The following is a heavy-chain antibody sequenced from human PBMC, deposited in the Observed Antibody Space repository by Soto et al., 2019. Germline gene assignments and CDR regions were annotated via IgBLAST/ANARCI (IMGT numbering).Heavy chain of an antibody. CDR3: ARRGPGTYFDY. CDR2: ISGSGDST. V-gene: IGHV3-23*01. Sequence: GGSLSLSCAASGFTFSSYAMNWVRQAPGKGLEWVSVISGSGDSTYYADSVKGRFTISRDNSKNTLYLQMNSLRTEGTAVYYCARRGPGTYFDYWGQGTLVTVSS. D-gene: IGHD6-13*01. J-gene: IGHJ4*02. CDR1: GFTFSSYA.